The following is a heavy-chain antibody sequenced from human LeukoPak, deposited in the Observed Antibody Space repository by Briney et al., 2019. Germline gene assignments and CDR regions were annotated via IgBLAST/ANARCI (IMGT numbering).Heavy chain of an antibody. CDR2: IIPIFGTA. Sequence: WASVTVSCKASGGTFSSYAISWVRQAPGQGLEWMGGIIPIFGTANYAQKFQGRVTITADKSTSTAYMELSSLRSEDTAVYYCASRWFGEILTGYYYYGMDVWGKGTTVTVSS. V-gene: IGHV1-69*06. CDR1: GGTFSSYA. CDR3: ASRWFGEILTGYYYYGMDV. D-gene: IGHD3-10*01. J-gene: IGHJ6*04.